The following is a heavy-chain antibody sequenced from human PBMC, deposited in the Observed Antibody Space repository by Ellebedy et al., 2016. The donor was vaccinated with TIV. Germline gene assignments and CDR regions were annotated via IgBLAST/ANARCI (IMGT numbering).Heavy chain of an antibody. J-gene: IGHJ4*02. CDR1: GSTFSSHA. CDR2: VTDTGNNK. CDR3: ARPYDGGSYVPWD. Sequence: GESLKISCAASGSTFSSHAMVWVRQAPGKGLEWVASVTDTGNNKYYADSVKGRFTLYRDNSKNTLNLQMNSLTTEDTAVYYCARPYDGGSYVPWDWGQGTLVTVSS. D-gene: IGHD2-21*01. V-gene: IGHV3-30-3*01.